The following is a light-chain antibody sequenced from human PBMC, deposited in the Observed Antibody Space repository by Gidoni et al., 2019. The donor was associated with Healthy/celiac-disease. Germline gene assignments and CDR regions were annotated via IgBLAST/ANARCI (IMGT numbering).Light chain of an antibody. CDR1: HCVSSN. Sequence: EIVMTQSPATLSVSPGERATLSCRASHCVSSNLAWYQQKPGQTPRLPKYGASTRATGIPARFSGSGSGTECTLTISNLQYEDFAVYYCQQYNNWALFTFGPGTKVEIK. V-gene: IGKV3-15*01. CDR3: QQYNNWALFT. J-gene: IGKJ3*01. CDR2: GAS.